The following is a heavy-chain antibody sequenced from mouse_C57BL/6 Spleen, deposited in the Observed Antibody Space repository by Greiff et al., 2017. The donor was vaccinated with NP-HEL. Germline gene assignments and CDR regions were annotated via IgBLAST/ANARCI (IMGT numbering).Heavy chain of an antibody. D-gene: IGHD2-4*01. Sequence: EVQGVESGGGLVQPKGSLKLSCAASGFSFNTYAMNWVRQAPGQGLEWVARIRSKSNNYATYYADSVKDRFTISRDDSESMLYLQMNNLKTEDTAMYYCVKDYDDEVWFAYWGQGTLVTVSA. J-gene: IGHJ3*01. CDR2: IRSKSNNYAT. CDR3: VKDYDDEVWFAY. V-gene: IGHV10-1*01. CDR1: GFSFNTYA.